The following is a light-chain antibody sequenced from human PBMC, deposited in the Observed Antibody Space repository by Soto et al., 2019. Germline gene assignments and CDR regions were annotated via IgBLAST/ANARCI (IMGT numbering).Light chain of an antibody. J-gene: IGKJ4*01. Sequence: DIVMTQSPDSLAVSLGERATINCKSSQSVLYSSNNKNHLAWYQQKPGQPPKLVIYWASTRESGVPDRFSGSGSGTDFTLTIRSLQAEDVEVYYCYQYFSTPLTFGGGTKVDI. CDR1: QSVLYSSNNKNH. V-gene: IGKV4-1*01. CDR3: YQYFSTPLT. CDR2: WAS.